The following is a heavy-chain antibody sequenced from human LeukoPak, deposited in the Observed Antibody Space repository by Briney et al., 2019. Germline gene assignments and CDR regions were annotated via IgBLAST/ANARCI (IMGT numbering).Heavy chain of an antibody. V-gene: IGHV3-74*01. CDR1: GFTFSSSW. D-gene: IGHD3-3*01. CDR3: AKVVWSGYYDNWFDP. Sequence: PGGSLRLSCAVSGFTFSSSWMHWVRQAPGKGLVWVSHIKTDGSTTAYADSVKGRFTIPRDNAKNTLYLQMNSLRAEDTGVYYCAKVVWSGYYDNWFDPWGQGTLVTVSS. CDR2: IKTDGSTT. J-gene: IGHJ5*02.